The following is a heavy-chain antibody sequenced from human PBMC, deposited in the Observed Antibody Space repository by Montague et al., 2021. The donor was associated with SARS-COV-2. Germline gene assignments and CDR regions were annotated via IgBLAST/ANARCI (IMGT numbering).Heavy chain of an antibody. Sequence: SLRLSCPASGFTFSSYSMNWVRQAPGKGLEWVSSISSSSSYIYXXXSXXGRFTISRDNAKNSLYLQMNSLRAEDTAVYYCASELHPNYYYGMDVWGQGTTVTASS. V-gene: IGHV3-21*01. J-gene: IGHJ6*02. CDR1: GFTFSSYS. D-gene: IGHD4-11*01. CDR3: ASELHPNYYYGMDV. CDR2: ISSSSSYI.